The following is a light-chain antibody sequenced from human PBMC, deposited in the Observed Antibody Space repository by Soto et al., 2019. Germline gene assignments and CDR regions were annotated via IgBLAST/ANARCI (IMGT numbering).Light chain of an antibody. Sequence: QSVLTQPPSVSGAPGQRVTISCTGSSSNIGAGYDVHWYQQRPGTAPKLLIYGNSNRPSGVPDRFSGSKSGTSASLAITGLQAENEADYYCQSYDSSLSGWVFGGGTKVTVL. CDR3: QSYDSSLSGWV. CDR1: SSNIGAGYD. CDR2: GNS. J-gene: IGLJ3*02. V-gene: IGLV1-40*01.